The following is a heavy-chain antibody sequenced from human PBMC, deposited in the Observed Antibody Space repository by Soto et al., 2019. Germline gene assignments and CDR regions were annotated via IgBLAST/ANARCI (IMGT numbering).Heavy chain of an antibody. D-gene: IGHD6-13*01. CDR3: ARGSVVAAAGRYNWFDP. Sequence: GSVKVSCKASGYPFTSYDINWVRQATGQGLEWMGWMNPNSGNTGYAQKFQGRVTMTRNTSISTAYMELSSLRSEDTAVYYCARGSVVAAAGRYNWFDPWGQGTMVTVSS. V-gene: IGHV1-8*01. J-gene: IGHJ5*02. CDR1: GYPFTSYD. CDR2: MNPNSGNT.